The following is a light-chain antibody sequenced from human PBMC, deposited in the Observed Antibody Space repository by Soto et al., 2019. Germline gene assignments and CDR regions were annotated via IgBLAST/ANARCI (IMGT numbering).Light chain of an antibody. Sequence: LVLAHSPATLSLSPGTIAALSFSANQNISNYLICYQQKPGQAQRLLIYGSTTRATGTSARFSGSGSGTEFTLTINSLQSEDFAVYYCQQYGFSPTFGQGTKVDI. CDR3: QQYGFSPT. CDR2: GST. V-gene: IGKV3-15*01. J-gene: IGKJ1*01. CDR1: QNISNY.